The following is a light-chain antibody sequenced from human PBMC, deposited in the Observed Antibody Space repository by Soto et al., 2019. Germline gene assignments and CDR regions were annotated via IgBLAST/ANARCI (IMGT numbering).Light chain of an antibody. CDR2: DAS. Sequence: EIVLTQSPGTLSLSPGERATLSCRASQSVSSSYLAWYQQKPGQAPRLLIYDASSRATGIPDRFSGSGSAIDFTLTISRLEPEDFAVYYCQQYGSSSYTFGQGTKLEIK. CDR1: QSVSSSY. CDR3: QQYGSSSYT. J-gene: IGKJ2*01. V-gene: IGKV3-20*01.